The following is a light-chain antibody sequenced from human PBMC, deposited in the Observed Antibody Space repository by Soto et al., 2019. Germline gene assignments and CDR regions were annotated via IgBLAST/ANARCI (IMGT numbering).Light chain of an antibody. CDR2: GNS. CDR3: QSYDSSLSGSV. CDR1: SSNIGAGYD. Sequence: QAVVTQPPSVSGAPGQRVTISCTGSSSNIGAGYDVHWYQQLPRTAPKLLIYGNSNRPSGVPDRFSGSNSGTSASLAITGLQAEDEADYYCQSYDSSLSGSVFGGGTKVTVL. J-gene: IGLJ2*01. V-gene: IGLV1-40*01.